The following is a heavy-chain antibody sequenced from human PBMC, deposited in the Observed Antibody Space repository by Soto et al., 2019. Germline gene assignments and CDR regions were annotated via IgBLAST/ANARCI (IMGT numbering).Heavy chain of an antibody. CDR1: GFTFSSYS. V-gene: IGHV3-23*01. CDR2: ISGSGGST. CDR3: AKGRQYDFWSGYPDY. D-gene: IGHD3-3*01. J-gene: IGHJ4*02. Sequence: GGSLILSCAASGFTFSSYSMSWVRQAPGKGLEWVSGISGSGGSTYYADSGKGRFTISRDNSKNTLYLQMNSLRAEDTALYYCAKGRQYDFWSGYPDYWGQGTLVTVSS.